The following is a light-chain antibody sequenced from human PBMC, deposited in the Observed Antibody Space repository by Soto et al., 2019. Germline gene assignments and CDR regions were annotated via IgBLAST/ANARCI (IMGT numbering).Light chain of an antibody. Sequence: QSVLTQPPSASGTPWQRVTISCSGSSSNIGSNYVYWYQQLPGTAPKLLIYRNNQRPSGVPDRFSGSKSGTSASLAISGLRSEDEADYYCAAWDDSLSALYVFGTGTKLTVL. V-gene: IGLV1-47*01. CDR3: AAWDDSLSALYV. CDR1: SSNIGSNY. J-gene: IGLJ1*01. CDR2: RNN.